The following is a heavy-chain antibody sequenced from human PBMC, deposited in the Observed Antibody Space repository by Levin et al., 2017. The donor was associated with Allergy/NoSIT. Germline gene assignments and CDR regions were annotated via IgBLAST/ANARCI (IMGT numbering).Heavy chain of an antibody. CDR3: ARKFYNKLDI. D-gene: IGHD1-1*01. CDR2: ISPPGDSV. CDR1: GFSFNSNA. V-gene: IGHV3-48*01. J-gene: IGHJ5*02. Sequence: GESLKISCTASGFSFNSNAMNWVRQAPGKGLEWISYISPPGDSVSYADSVKGRFTISRDKAMGSLSLQMDNLRVDDTAVYYCARKFYNKLDIWGQGTLVTVSS.